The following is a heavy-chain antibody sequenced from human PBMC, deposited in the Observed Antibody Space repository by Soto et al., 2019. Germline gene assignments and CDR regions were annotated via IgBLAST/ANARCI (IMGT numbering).Heavy chain of an antibody. CDR1: GGTFNNYA. J-gene: IGHJ1*01. D-gene: IGHD3-22*01. V-gene: IGHV1-69*01. Sequence: QVQLVQSGAEVKKPGSSVKVSCKASGGTFNNYAVSWVRQAPGQGLEWMGGIVPIFGTAIYAQKFQGRVTITAEVTTSTSYMELSSLRSEDKAVYYCARGNYDSSGHREYFQQWGQGTLVTVSS. CDR3: ARGNYDSSGHREYFQQ. CDR2: IVPIFGTA.